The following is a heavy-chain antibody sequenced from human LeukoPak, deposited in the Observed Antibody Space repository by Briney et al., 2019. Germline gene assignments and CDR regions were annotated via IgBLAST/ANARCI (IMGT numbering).Heavy chain of an antibody. CDR2: INNSSRYI. J-gene: IGHJ6*02. D-gene: IGHD7-27*01. CDR1: EFTFKNYT. CDR3: ARDLGIVYYYGMDV. V-gene: IGHV3-21*01. Sequence: GSLRLSCAPSEFTFKNYTLNWVRQVPGKGLEWVSSINNSSRYISYADSVNGRFTISRDNAKNSLYLQMNSLRAEDTAVYYCARDLGIVYYYGMDVWGQGTTVIVSS.